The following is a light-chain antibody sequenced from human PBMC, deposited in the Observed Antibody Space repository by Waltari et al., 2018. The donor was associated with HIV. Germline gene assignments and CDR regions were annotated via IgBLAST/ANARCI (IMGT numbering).Light chain of an antibody. CDR1: RTVLSNSDNRNY. Sequence: DIVMTQSPDSLAVSLGERATFNCRSSRTVLSNSDNRNYLAWYQQKTGQPPNVLIYWASTRQSGVPDRFSASGSGTNFSLSISSVQAADVAVYYCQQYYTVRPTFGGGTKVEIK. CDR2: WAS. J-gene: IGKJ4*01. V-gene: IGKV4-1*01. CDR3: QQYYTVRPT.